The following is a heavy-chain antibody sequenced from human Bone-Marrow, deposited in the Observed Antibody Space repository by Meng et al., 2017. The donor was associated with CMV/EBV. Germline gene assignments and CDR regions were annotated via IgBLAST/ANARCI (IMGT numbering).Heavy chain of an antibody. Sequence: GGSLRLSYAASGFTFSSYAMHWVRQAPGQGLEWMGWINPNSGGTNYAQKFQERVTITRDMSTSTAYMELSSLRSEDTAVYYCAARFGYSSISETVDYWGQGTLVTVSS. J-gene: IGHJ4*02. CDR3: AARFGYSSISETVDY. V-gene: IGHV1-58*02. D-gene: IGHD6-13*01. CDR2: INPNSGGT. CDR1: GFTFSSYA.